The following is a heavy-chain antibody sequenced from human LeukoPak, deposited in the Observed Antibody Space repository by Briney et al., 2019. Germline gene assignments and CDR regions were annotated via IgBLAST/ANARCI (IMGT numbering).Heavy chain of an antibody. V-gene: IGHV3-74*01. D-gene: IGHD5-12*01. CDR1: GFTFSTYW. CDR3: AKDPRDSGYEVPFDY. Sequence: GGSLRLSCAASGFTFSTYWMHWVRQAPGKGLVWVSRINSDGSSTSYADSVKGRFTISRDNSKNTLYLQMNSLRAEDTAVYYCAKDPRDSGYEVPFDYWGQGTLVTVSS. CDR2: INSDGSST. J-gene: IGHJ4*02.